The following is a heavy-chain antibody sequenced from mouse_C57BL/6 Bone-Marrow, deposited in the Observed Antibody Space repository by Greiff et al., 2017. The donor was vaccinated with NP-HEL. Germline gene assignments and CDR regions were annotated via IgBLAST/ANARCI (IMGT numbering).Heavy chain of an antibody. J-gene: IGHJ2*01. D-gene: IGHD2-5*01. CDR3: ARSYSKAY. CDR1: GYTFTSYW. Sequence: QVQLQQPGAELVRPGTSVKLSCKASGYTFTSYWMHWVKQRPGQGLEWIGVIDPSDSYTNYNQKFKGKATLTVDTSSSTAYMQLSSLTSEDSAVYYCARSYSKAYWGQGTTLTVSS. CDR2: IDPSDSYT. V-gene: IGHV1-59*01.